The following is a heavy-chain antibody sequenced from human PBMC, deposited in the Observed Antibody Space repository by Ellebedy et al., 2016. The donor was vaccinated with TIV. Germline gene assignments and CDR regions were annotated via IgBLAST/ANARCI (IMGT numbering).Heavy chain of an antibody. Sequence: ASVKVSCKASGYTFTKYGISWVRQAPGQGLEWMGWISGYNGDTNYAQRFQGRVTMTIDTFASTAYMELRRPRSDDTAMYFCARGFYEKFNPWGQGTLVTVSS. V-gene: IGHV1-18*01. CDR3: ARGFYEKFNP. CDR1: GYTFTKYG. J-gene: IGHJ5*02. CDR2: ISGYNGDT. D-gene: IGHD2/OR15-2a*01.